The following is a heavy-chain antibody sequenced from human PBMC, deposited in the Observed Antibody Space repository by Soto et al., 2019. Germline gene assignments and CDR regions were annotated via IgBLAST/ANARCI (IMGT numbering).Heavy chain of an antibody. CDR2: IFSSGST. D-gene: IGHD5-12*01. J-gene: IGHJ4*02. Sequence: SETLSLTCTVPGGSINTFYWSWVRQPAGKGLEWIGRIFSSGSTSFNPSLESRVAMSVDTSKNHFSLNLSSVTAADMAVYYCAREGSYSAYNFAHGIQLWSFDFWGQGALVTVSS. V-gene: IGHV4-4*07. CDR3: AREGSYSAYNFAHGIQLWSFDF. CDR1: GGSINTFY.